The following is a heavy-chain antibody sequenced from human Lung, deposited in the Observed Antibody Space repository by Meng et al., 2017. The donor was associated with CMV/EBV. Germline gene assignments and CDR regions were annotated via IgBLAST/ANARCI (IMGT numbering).Heavy chain of an antibody. Sequence: QVQLQESVPGLVKPSGTLSPTCGVSGVSISSNIRWTWVRQPPGKGLEWIGDIDDSGSTNYNPSLNSRISISLDKSKNHFSLKVNSVTAADTAVYYCARGKQDAWELLAYWGQGALVTVSS. CDR2: IDDSGST. CDR1: GVSISSNIR. J-gene: IGHJ4*02. CDR3: ARGKQDAWELLAY. D-gene: IGHD1-26*01. V-gene: IGHV4-4*02.